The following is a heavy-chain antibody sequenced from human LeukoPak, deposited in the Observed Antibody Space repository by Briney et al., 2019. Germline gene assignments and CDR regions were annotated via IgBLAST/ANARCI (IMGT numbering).Heavy chain of an antibody. V-gene: IGHV1-46*03. CDR3: ARDPDTMVRGCRDWFDP. J-gene: IGHJ5*02. D-gene: IGHD3-10*01. CDR2: INPSGDST. CDR1: GYTFTSYY. Sequence: ASVKVSCKASGYTFTSYYMHWVRQAPGQGLEWMGIINPSGDSTSYAQKFQGRVTMTRDTSTSTVYMELSSLRSEDTAVYYCARDPDTMVRGCRDWFDPWGQGTLVTVSS.